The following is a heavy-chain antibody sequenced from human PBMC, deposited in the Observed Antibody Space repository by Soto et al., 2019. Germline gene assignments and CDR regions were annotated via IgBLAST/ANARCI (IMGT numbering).Heavy chain of an antibody. CDR1: GFTFSSYD. D-gene: IGHD2-15*01. CDR2: IGTAGDT. Sequence: GGSLRLSCAASGFTFSSYDMHWVRQATGKGLEWVSAIGTAGDTYYPGSVKGRFTISRENAKNSLYLQMNSLRAEDTAVYYCARGNCSGGSCYGSTPWFDSWGKGTLVTVSS. CDR3: ARGNCSGGSCYGSTPWFDS. J-gene: IGHJ5*01. V-gene: IGHV3-13*01.